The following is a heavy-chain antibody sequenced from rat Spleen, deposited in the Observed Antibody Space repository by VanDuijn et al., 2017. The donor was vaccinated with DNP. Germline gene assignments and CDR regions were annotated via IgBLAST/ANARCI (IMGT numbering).Heavy chain of an antibody. J-gene: IGHJ2*01. V-gene: IGHV5-25*01. Sequence: EVQLMESGGGLVQPGRSLKLSCAASGFTFSDYNMAWVRQAPKKGLEWVATISTSGGTTYYRNSVKGRFTISRDNAKSTLYLQMDSLRSEDTATYYCAKAGGYSPWYFDYWGQGVMVTVSS. CDR1: GFTFSDYN. CDR2: ISTSGGTT. CDR3: AKAGGYSPWYFDY. D-gene: IGHD1-11*01.